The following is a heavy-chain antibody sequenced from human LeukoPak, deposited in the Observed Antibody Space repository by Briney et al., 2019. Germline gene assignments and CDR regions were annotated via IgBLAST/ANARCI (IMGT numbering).Heavy chain of an antibody. CDR1: VFTFSSYW. D-gene: IGHD3-10*01. Sequence: PGGSLRLSCAASVFTFSSYWMSWVRQAPGKGLEWVANIKQDGSEKYYVDSVKGRFTISRDDAKNSLYLQMNSLRAEDTAVYYCASERPTSDWGQGTLVTVSS. J-gene: IGHJ4*02. V-gene: IGHV3-7*01. CDR2: IKQDGSEK. CDR3: ASERPTSD.